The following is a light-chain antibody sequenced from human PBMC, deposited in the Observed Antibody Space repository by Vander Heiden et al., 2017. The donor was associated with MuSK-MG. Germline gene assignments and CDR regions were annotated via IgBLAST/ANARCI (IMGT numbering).Light chain of an antibody. V-gene: IGKV1-39*01. J-gene: IGKJ2*01. Sequence: TPLTQSPSSLSASLGDRVTITCRASQKIGTYLNWYQQKPGKAPKLLIYSIFSLHSGIPSRFSGSGSGTEFTLTISSLQPEDAATYFCQQNYRRPLDFGPGTKLEIK. CDR3: QQNYRRPLD. CDR2: SIF. CDR1: QKIGTY.